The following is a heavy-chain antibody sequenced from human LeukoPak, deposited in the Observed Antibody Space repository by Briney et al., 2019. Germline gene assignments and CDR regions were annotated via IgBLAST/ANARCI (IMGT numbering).Heavy chain of an antibody. D-gene: IGHD2-21*01. Sequence: SETLSLTCTVSGGSISSGDYYWGWIRQTPGKGLEWIGYIYYSGSTYYIPSLKSRVTISVDTSKNQFSLKLSSVTAADTAVYYCARGGSIPFPWFDHWGQGTLVTVSS. CDR1: GGSISSGDYY. J-gene: IGHJ5*02. CDR2: IYYSGST. V-gene: IGHV4-30-4*08. CDR3: ARGGSIPFPWFDH.